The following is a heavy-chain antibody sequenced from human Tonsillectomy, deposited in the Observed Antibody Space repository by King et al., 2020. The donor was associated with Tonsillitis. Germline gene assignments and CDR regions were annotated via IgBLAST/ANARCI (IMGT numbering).Heavy chain of an antibody. CDR2: ISYDGSNK. D-gene: IGHD6-19*01. CDR3: AKDLWEMWLDDVGPDY. V-gene: IGHV3-30*18. J-gene: IGHJ4*02. CDR1: GFTFSSYG. Sequence: QLVQSGGGVVQPARSLRLSCAASGFTFSSYGMHWVRQAPGKGLEWVAVISYDGSNKYYADSVKGRFTISRDNSKNTLYLQMNTLRAEDTAVYYCAKDLWEMWLDDVGPDYWGQGTLVTVSS.